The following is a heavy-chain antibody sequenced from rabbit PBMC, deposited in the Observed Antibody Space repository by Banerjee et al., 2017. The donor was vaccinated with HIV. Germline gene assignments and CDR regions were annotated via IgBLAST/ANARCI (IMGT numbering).Heavy chain of an antibody. CDR3: AREGSAWGEFNL. CDR1: GFTLSSYW. CDR2: IYAGSSGST. D-gene: IGHD4-1*01. J-gene: IGHJ4*01. V-gene: IGHV1S45*01. Sequence: QEQLEESGGGLVQPGASLTLTCTASGFTLSSYWMYWVRQTPGKGLEWIACIYAGSSGSTWYASWAKGRFTISKASSTTVTLQMTSLTAADTATYFCAREGSAWGEFNLWGPGTLVTVS.